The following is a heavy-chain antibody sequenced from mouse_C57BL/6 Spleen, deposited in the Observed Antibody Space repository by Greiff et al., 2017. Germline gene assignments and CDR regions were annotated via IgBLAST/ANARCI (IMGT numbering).Heavy chain of an antibody. CDR3: AREHYYGSWWCAY. CDR1: GYTFTDYN. J-gene: IGHJ3*01. CDR2: INPNNGGT. Sequence: EVQLQESGPELVKPGASVKIPCKASGYTFTDYNMDWVKQSHGKSLEWIGDINPNNGGTIYNQKFKGKATLTVDKSSSTAYMELRSLTSEDPAVYYCAREHYYGSWWCAYWGQGTLVTVSA. V-gene: IGHV1-18*01. D-gene: IGHD1-2*01.